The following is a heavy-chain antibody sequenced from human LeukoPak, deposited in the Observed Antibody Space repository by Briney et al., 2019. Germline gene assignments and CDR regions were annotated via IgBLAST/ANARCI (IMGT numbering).Heavy chain of an antibody. D-gene: IGHD3-22*01. J-gene: IGHJ6*02. Sequence: PSETLSLTCTVSVGSISSSSYYWGWIRQPPGKGLEWLGGIYYSGSTYYNPSLKSRVTISVDTSKNQFSLKLSSVTAADTAVYYCASPYYYDSSGYPADYYYYGMDVWGQGTTVTVSS. CDR1: VGSISSSSYY. V-gene: IGHV4-39*01. CDR3: ASPYYYDSSGYPADYYYYGMDV. CDR2: IYYSGST.